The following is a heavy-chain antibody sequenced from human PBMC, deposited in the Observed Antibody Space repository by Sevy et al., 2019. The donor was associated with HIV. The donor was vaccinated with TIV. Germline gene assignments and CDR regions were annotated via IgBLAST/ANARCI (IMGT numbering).Heavy chain of an antibody. D-gene: IGHD3-22*01. CDR3: ATPQGQAYYDRRFQH. CDR1: GYTLTELS. J-gene: IGHJ1*01. CDR2: FDPEDGET. Sequence: ASVKVSCKVSGYTLTELSMHWVRQAPGKGLEWMGGFDPEDGETIDAQKFQGRVTMTEDTSTDTAYMELSSLRSEDTAVYYCATPQGQAYYDRRFQHWGQGTLVTVSS. V-gene: IGHV1-24*01.